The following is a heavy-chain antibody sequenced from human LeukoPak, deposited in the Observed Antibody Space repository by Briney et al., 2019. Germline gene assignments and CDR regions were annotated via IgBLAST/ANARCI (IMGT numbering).Heavy chain of an antibody. D-gene: IGHD6-13*01. CDR3: ARDLSMIAAAPGN. V-gene: IGHV4-38-2*02. Sequence: ASETLSLTCAVSGYSISSGYYWGWIRQPPGKGLEWIGSIYHSGSTYYNPSLKSRVTISVDTSKNQFSLKLSSVTAADTAVYYCARDLSMIAAAPGNWGQGTLVTVSS. CDR1: GYSISSGYY. J-gene: IGHJ4*02. CDR2: IYHSGST.